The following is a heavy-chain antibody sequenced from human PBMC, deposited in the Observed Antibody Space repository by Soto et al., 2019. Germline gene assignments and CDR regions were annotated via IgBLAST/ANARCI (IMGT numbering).Heavy chain of an antibody. J-gene: IGHJ4*02. Sequence: GGSLRLSCAASGFTFSYYYMSWIRQAPGKGLEWVSYISSSSSYTNYADSVKGRFTISRDNAKNSLYLQMNSLRAEDTAVYYCAATQGTPSDYWGQGTLVTVSS. CDR1: GFTFSYYY. D-gene: IGHD2-15*01. CDR3: AATQGTPSDY. V-gene: IGHV3-11*06. CDR2: ISSSSSYT.